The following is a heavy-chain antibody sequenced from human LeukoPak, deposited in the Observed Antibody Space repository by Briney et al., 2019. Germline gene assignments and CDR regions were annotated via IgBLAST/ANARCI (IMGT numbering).Heavy chain of an antibody. V-gene: IGHV4-39*07. D-gene: IGHD6-19*01. CDR1: GGSISSSSYY. CDR2: VYYSGST. J-gene: IGHJ4*02. Sequence: SETLSLTCTVTGGSISSSSYYWGWIRQPPGKGLEWIGSVYYSGSTYYNPSLKSRVTISVDTSKNQFSLKLSSVTAADTAVYYCARNRVAVADYWGQGTLVTVSS. CDR3: ARNRVAVADY.